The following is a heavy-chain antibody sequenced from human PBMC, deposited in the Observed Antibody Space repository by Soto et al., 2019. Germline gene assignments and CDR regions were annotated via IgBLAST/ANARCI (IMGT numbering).Heavy chain of an antibody. CDR1: GFTFSSYA. J-gene: IGHJ6*02. Sequence: QVQLVESGGGVVQPGRSLRLSCAASGFTFSSYAMHWVRXXXXXXXXXXXXXXSDGSNKYYADSVKGRFTISRDNSKXXXXXXXXXXXXXXXXXXXXXXXXXXXXXXXXXXXXYGMDVWGQGTTVTVSS. CDR3: XXXXXXXXXXXXXXXXYGMDV. V-gene: IGHV3-30-3*01. CDR2: XXSDGSNK.